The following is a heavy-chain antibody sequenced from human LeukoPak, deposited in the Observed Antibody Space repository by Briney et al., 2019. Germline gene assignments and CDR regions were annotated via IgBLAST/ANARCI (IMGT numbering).Heavy chain of an antibody. CDR1: GGSISSYY. CDR3: ARMGSGSHFDY. D-gene: IGHD3-10*01. V-gene: IGHV4-59*01. J-gene: IGHJ4*02. CDR2: IYYSGST. Sequence: SETLSLTCTVSGGSISSYYWSWIRQPPGKGLEWIGYIYYSGSTNYNPSLKSRVTISVDTSKNQFSLKLSSVTAADTAVYYCARMGSGSHFDYWGQGTLVTVSS.